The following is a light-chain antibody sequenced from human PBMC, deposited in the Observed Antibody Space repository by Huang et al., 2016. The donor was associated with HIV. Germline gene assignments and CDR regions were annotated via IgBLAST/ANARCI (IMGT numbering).Light chain of an antibody. V-gene: IGKV1-39*01. CDR1: QSIDGY. CDR2: SAS. J-gene: IGKJ5*01. CDR3: QQSYSTLIT. Sequence: IQMTQSPSSLSAFVGDRVTITSRASQSIDGYLNWYQQKPGKAPKLLISSASTLHTGVPPRFSGSGSGTDYTLIIDNLQPDDFATYFCQQSYSTLITFGQGSRLDTK.